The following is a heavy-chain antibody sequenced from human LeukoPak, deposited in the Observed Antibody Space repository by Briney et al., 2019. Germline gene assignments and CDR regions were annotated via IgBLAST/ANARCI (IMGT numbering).Heavy chain of an antibody. CDR2: ISYDGSNK. Sequence: PGGSLRLSCAASGFTFSSYGMHWVRQAPGKGLEWVAVISYDGSNKYYADSVKGRFTISRDNSKNTLYLQMNSLRAEDTAVYYCAKDLRGGALIVRDAFDIWGQGTMVTVSS. CDR3: AKDLRGGALIVRDAFDI. J-gene: IGHJ3*02. D-gene: IGHD1-26*01. CDR1: GFTFSSYG. V-gene: IGHV3-30*18.